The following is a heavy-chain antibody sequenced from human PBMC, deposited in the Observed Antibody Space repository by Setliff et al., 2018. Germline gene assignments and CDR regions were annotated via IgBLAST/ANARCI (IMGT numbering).Heavy chain of an antibody. V-gene: IGHV3-23*01. Sequence: GSLRLSCAASGFTFSNYYMTWIRQAPGKGLEWISYIHDSGDTTYYADSVKGRFTISRDNSKNTVYLEMNSLRAEDTAVYYCAKRGPYCSGGTCHYYFDYWGQGTLVTVSS. J-gene: IGHJ4*02. CDR2: IHDSGDTT. D-gene: IGHD2-15*01. CDR1: GFTFSNYY. CDR3: AKRGPYCSGGTCHYYFDY.